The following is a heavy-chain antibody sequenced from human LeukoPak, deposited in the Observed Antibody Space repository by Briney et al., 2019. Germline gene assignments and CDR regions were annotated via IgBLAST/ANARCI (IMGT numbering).Heavy chain of an antibody. V-gene: IGHV3-30-3*01. J-gene: IGHJ4*02. Sequence: GGSLRLSCAASGFTFSNYAMHWVRQAPGKGLEWVSVISYDGGNKYYAESVKGRFTISRDNSKNTLYLQMNSLRVEDTAVYYCARERNYDRSGYFYYWGQGTLVIVSS. CDR2: ISYDGGNK. CDR3: ARERNYDRSGYFYY. D-gene: IGHD3-22*01. CDR1: GFTFSNYA.